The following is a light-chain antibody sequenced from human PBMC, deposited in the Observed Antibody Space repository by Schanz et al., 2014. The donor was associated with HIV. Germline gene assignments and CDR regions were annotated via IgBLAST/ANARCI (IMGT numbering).Light chain of an antibody. CDR3: LQYDSDSWT. Sequence: IQMTQSPSTVSASVGDRVTLTCRASQTIGRLLAWYQQKPGTAPKVLIYQASILENGVPSTFSGGGYGTEFTLTISSLQPDDFATYFCLQYDSDSWTFGQGTKLDIQ. J-gene: IGKJ2*02. CDR1: QTIGRL. V-gene: IGKV1-5*03. CDR2: QAS.